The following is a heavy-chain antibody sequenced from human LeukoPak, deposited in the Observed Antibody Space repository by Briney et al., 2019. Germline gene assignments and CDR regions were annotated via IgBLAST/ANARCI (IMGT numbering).Heavy chain of an antibody. J-gene: IGHJ6*02. Sequence: GGSLRLACAASGFTPSSYSMNCDRQAPGRGLEWVSSISSSSSYIYYADSVKGRFTISRDNAKNSLYLQMNSLRAEDTAVYYCARVLGYSSSWYYYGMDVWGQGTTVTVSS. CDR1: GFTPSSYS. CDR2: ISSSSSYI. V-gene: IGHV3-21*01. D-gene: IGHD6-13*01. CDR3: ARVLGYSSSWYYYGMDV.